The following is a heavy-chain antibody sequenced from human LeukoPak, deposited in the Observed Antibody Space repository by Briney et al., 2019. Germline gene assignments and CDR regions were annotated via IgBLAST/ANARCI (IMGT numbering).Heavy chain of an antibody. CDR3: AKAGEQQWLRMHFDN. CDR2: ISGSGDGT. D-gene: IGHD5-18*01. J-gene: IGHJ4*02. Sequence: SGGSLRLSCAASALTFSNYAMNWVRQAPGKGLEWVSVISGSGDGTYYADSVKGRFTISRDNSKNTLYLQMKSLRAEDTAVYYCAKAGEQQWLRMHFDNWGQGTLVTVSS. CDR1: ALTFSNYA. V-gene: IGHV3-23*01.